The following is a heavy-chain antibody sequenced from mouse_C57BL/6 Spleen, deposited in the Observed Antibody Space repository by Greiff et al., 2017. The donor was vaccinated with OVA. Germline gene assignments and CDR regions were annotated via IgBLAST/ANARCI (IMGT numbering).Heavy chain of an antibody. CDR1: GYTFTDYY. CDR2: IYPGSGNT. Sequence: VQLQQSGAELVRPGASVKLSCKASGYTFTDYYINWVKQRPGQGLEWIARIYPGSGNTYYNEKFKGKATLTAEKSSSTAYMQLSSLTSEDSAVYFCARGGYGSFYFDYWGQGTTLTVSS. CDR3: ARGGYGSFYFDY. V-gene: IGHV1-76*01. J-gene: IGHJ2*01. D-gene: IGHD1-1*01.